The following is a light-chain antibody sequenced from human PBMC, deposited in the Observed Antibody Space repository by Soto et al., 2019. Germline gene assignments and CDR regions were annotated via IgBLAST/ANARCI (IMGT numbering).Light chain of an antibody. CDR1: QSVNDNN. Sequence: EIVLTQSPGTLSLSPGERAILSCRASQSVNDNNLAWYQQKPGQAPRLLMYGAFFRVTGVPDRFSGSASGVDFTLTISRLEPEYFAVYFCQQYGASPITFGPGTKVDT. V-gene: IGKV3-20*01. J-gene: IGKJ3*01. CDR2: GAF. CDR3: QQYGASPIT.